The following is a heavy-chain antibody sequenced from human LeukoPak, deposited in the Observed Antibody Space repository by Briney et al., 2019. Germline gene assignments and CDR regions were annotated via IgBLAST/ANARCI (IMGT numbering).Heavy chain of an antibody. Sequence: ASMKVSCKAYGYTFTSYYMHWVRQAPGQGLEWMGIINPSGGSTSYAQKFQGRVTTTRDTSTSTVYMELSSLRSEDTAVYYCARDGEFRYCSSTSCHAPYYYGSGSSAFDIWGQGTMVTVSS. CDR2: INPSGGST. V-gene: IGHV1-46*01. CDR3: ARDGEFRYCSSTSCHAPYYYGSGSSAFDI. CDR1: GYTFTSYY. D-gene: IGHD2-2*01. J-gene: IGHJ3*02.